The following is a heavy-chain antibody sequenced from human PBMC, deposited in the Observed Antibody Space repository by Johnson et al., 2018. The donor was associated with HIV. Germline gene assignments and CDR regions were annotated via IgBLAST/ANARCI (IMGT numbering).Heavy chain of an antibody. CDR2: IKQGESEK. J-gene: IGHJ3*02. V-gene: IGHV3-7*01. D-gene: IGHD6-19*01. CDR1: GFTFSDYY. CDR3: ARDLRLVYDAFDI. Sequence: VQLVESGEGLVKPGGSLRLSCAASGFTFSDYYMSWVRQAPGKGLEWVANIKQGESEKYYVDSVKGRFTISRDNVKNSLDLQMHSLRAEDTAVYYCARDLRLVYDAFDIWGQGTMVTVSS.